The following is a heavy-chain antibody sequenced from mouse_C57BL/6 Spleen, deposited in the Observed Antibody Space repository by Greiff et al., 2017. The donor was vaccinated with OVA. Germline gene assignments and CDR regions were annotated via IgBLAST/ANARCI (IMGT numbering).Heavy chain of an antibody. CDR2: IHPNSGST. CDR1: GYTFTSYW. J-gene: IGHJ4*01. V-gene: IGHV1-64*01. CDR3: ASYYSNLYAMDY. D-gene: IGHD2-5*01. Sequence: QVQLQQPGAELVKPGASVKLSCKASGYTFTSYWMHWVKQRPGQGLEWIGMIHPNSGSTNYNEKFKSKATLTVDKSSSTAYMQRSSLTSEDSAVYYCASYYSNLYAMDYWGQGTSVTVSS.